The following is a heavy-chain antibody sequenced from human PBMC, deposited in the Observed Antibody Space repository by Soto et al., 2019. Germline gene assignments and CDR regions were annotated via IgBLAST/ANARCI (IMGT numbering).Heavy chain of an antibody. CDR3: AGISSGWTYYYYGMDV. CDR2: IYSGGST. D-gene: IGHD6-25*01. J-gene: IGHJ6*02. V-gene: IGHV3-53*02. CDR1: GFTVSSNY. Sequence: EVQLVETGGGLIQPGGSLRLSCAASGFTVSSNYMSWVRQAPGKGLEWVSVIYSGGSTYYADSVKGRFTISRDNSKNTLYLQMNSLRAEDTAVYYCAGISSGWTYYYYGMDVWGQGTTVTVSS.